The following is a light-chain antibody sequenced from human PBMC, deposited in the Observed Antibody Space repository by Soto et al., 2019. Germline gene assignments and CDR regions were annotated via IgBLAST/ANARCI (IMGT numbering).Light chain of an antibody. Sequence: QSVLTQPPSVSEAPGQRVTISCTGSSSNIGAGYEAHWYQQVPGTAPKLLIYENNKRPSGVPDRFSGSKSGTSASLAITGLQAEDEAEYYCQSYDSSLSGYVFGTVTKLTVL. CDR1: SSNIGAGYE. V-gene: IGLV1-40*01. CDR2: ENN. CDR3: QSYDSSLSGYV. J-gene: IGLJ1*01.